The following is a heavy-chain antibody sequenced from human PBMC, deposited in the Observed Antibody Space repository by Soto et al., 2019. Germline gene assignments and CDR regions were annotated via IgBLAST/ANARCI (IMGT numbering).Heavy chain of an antibody. CDR3: AIGRGYSGYDSAYMDV. Sequence: SETLSLTCAVYGGSFSGYYWSWIRQPPGKGLEWIGEINHSGSTNYNPSLKSRVTISVDTSKNQFSLKLSSVTAADTAVYYCAIGRGYSGYDSAYMDVWGKGTTVTVSS. V-gene: IGHV4-34*01. J-gene: IGHJ6*03. CDR2: INHSGST. D-gene: IGHD5-12*01. CDR1: GGSFSGYY.